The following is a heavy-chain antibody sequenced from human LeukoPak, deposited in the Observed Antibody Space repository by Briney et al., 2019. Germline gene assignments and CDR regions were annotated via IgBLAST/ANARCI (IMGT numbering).Heavy chain of an antibody. CDR2: VKQDVGEK. CDR3: TRHSDSGPPFMLDY. J-gene: IGHJ4*02. D-gene: IGHD6-19*01. Sequence: GGSLRLSCAASGFTFSSHWMSWVRQAPGKGLEWVASVKQDVGEKYYVDSVKGRFTISRDNAKNSLSLHMSSLRPEDTAVYYCTRHSDSGPPFMLDYWGQGSLVTVSS. V-gene: IGHV3-7*03. CDR1: GFTFSSHW.